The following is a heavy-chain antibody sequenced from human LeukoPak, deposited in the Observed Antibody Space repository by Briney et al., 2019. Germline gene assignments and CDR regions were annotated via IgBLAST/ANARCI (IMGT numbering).Heavy chain of an antibody. CDR3: PKDQYIYGSSPFDY. J-gene: IGHJ4*02. V-gene: IGHV3-23*01. CDR1: GFTFSSYA. D-gene: IGHD3-10*01. Sequence: PGGSLRLSCAASGFTFSSYAMSWVRQAPGKGLEWVSSFSGGSGNTYYADSVKGRFTISRDNSQNTLYLQMSSLRAEDTAVYYCPKDQYIYGSSPFDYWGQGTLVTVSS. CDR2: FSGGSGNT.